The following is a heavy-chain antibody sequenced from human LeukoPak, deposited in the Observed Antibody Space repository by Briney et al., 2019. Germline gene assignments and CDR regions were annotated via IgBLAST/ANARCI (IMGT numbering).Heavy chain of an antibody. J-gene: IGHJ6*03. V-gene: IGHV1-8*01. D-gene: IGHD2-2*01. CDR1: GYTFTSYD. Sequence: GASVKVSCKASGYTFTSYDINWVRQATGQGLEWMGWMNPNSGNTGYAQKFQGRVTMTRNTSISTAYMELSSLRSEDTAVYYCARGYCSSTSCYLGYYYMDVWGKGTTVTVSS. CDR3: ARGYCSSTSCYLGYYYMDV. CDR2: MNPNSGNT.